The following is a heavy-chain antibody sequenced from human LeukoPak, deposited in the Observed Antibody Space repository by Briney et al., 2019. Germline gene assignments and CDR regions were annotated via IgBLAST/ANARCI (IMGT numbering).Heavy chain of an antibody. V-gene: IGHV3-49*04. CDR1: GFTFGDYA. CDR2: IRSKVYGGTT. Sequence: GGSLRLSCTASGFTFGDYAMSWVRQAPGKGLEWVGFIRSKVYGGTTEYAASVKGRFTISRDDSKSIGYLQMNSLKTEDTGVYYCTRVVFRFGIDYWGQGTLVTVSS. D-gene: IGHD3-10*01. CDR3: TRVVFRFGIDY. J-gene: IGHJ4*02.